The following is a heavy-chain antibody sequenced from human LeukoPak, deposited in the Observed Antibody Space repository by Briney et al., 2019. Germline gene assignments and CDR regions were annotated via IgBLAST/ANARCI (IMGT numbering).Heavy chain of an antibody. Sequence: PSETLSLTCAVSGGSISSGGYSWSWIRQPPGKGLEWIGYIYHSGSIYYNPSLKSRVTISVDRSKNQFSLKLSSVTAADTAVYYCASGGDGYDAFDIWGQGTMVTVSS. V-gene: IGHV4-30-2*01. CDR1: GGSISSGGYS. J-gene: IGHJ3*02. CDR2: IYHSGSI. D-gene: IGHD5-18*01. CDR3: ASGGDGYDAFDI.